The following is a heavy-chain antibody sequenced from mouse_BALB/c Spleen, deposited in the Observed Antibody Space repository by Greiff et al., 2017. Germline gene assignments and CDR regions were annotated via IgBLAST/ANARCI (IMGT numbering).Heavy chain of an antibody. CDR3: ARGLTGRAWFAY. CDR2: ISYSGST. CDR1: GDSITSGY. D-gene: IGHD4-1*01. Sequence: EVKLMESGPSLVKPSQTLSLTCSVTGDSITSGYWNWIRKFPGNKLEYMGYISYSGSTYYNPSLKSRISITRDTSKNQYYLQLNSVTTEDTATYYCARGLTGRAWFAYWGQGTLVTVSA. J-gene: IGHJ3*01. V-gene: IGHV3-8*02.